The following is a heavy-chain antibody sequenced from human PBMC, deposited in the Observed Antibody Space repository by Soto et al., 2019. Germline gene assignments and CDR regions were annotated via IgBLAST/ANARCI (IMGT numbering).Heavy chain of an antibody. J-gene: IGHJ1*01. CDR1: GFTFSNYA. CDR3: ATIIAGNVH. D-gene: IGHD1-20*01. CDR2: INAGTGDT. V-gene: IGHV1-3*01. Sequence: GASVKVSCKASGFTFSNYAIHWVCQAPGQRLEWMGWINAGTGDTKYLQKFQGRVTITRDTSASTAYMELSSLRSEDTAVFYCATIIAGNVHWG.